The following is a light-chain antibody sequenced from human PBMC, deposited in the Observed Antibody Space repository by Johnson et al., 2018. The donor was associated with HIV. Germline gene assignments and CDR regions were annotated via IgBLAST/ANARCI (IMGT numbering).Light chain of an antibody. CDR1: NSNIGNNY. CDR3: GTWDSSLSAVV. CDR2: DNN. V-gene: IGLV1-51*01. Sequence: QPVLTQPPSVSAAPGQKVTISCSGSNSNIGNNYVSWYQQLPGTAPKLLIYDNNKRPSGIPDRFSGSKSGTSATLGITGLQTGDEADYYCGTWDSSLSAVVFGTGTKFTVL. J-gene: IGLJ1*01.